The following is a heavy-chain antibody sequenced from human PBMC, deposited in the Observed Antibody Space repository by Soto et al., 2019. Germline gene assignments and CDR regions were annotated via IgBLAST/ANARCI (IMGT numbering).Heavy chain of an antibody. V-gene: IGHV3-23*01. Sequence: GGSLRLSCAASGFDFSNYGMSWVRQAPGKGLEWVSAIIVTAHASYYAASVKGRFTISRDNSKNTLYLHMNSLRVEDTAVYFCVKDAPQPFSDWGQGTLVTVSS. D-gene: IGHD3-3*02. J-gene: IGHJ4*02. CDR3: VKDAPQPFSD. CDR2: IIVTAHAS. CDR1: GFDFSNYG.